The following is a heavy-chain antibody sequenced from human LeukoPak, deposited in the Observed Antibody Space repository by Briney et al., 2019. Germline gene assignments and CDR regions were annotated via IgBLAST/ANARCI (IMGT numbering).Heavy chain of an antibody. Sequence: HAGGSLRLSCAASRFTFSSYAMSWVRQAPGKGLEWVSAISGSGGTTYYADSVWGRFTISRDNSKKTLYLQMNSLRAEDTAVYYCAKDGYGAHGDAFDIWGQGTMVTVSS. V-gene: IGHV3-23*01. CDR3: AKDGYGAHGDAFDI. CDR1: RFTFSSYA. D-gene: IGHD4-17*01. CDR2: ISGSGGTT. J-gene: IGHJ3*02.